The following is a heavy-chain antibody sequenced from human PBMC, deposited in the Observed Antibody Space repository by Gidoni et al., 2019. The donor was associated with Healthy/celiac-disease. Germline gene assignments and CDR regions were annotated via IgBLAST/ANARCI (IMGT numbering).Heavy chain of an antibody. CDR3: AKDRGAYSKFYYYGMDV. D-gene: IGHD4-4*01. V-gene: IGHV3-30*18. CDR2: ISYDGSKK. Sequence: QVQLVESGGGVVQPGRSLSLSCAASGFPFISSGMHWVRQAPGKGLEWVAVISYDGSKKYYADSVKGRFTISRDNSKNTLYLQMNSLRAEDTAVYYCAKDRGAYSKFYYYGMDVWGQGTTVTVSS. CDR1: GFPFISSG. J-gene: IGHJ6*02.